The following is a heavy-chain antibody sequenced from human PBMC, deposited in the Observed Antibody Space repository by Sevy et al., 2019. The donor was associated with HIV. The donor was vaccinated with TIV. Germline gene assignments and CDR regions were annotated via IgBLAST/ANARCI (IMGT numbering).Heavy chain of an antibody. V-gene: IGHV3-30*18. CDR2: ISYDGSNK. Sequence: GGSLRLSCAASGFTFSSYGMHWVRQAPAKGLEWVAVISYDGSNKYYADSVKGRFTISRDNSKNTLYLQMNSLRAEDTAVYYCAKELGYCSSTSCQGEPPHGGDAFDIWGQGTMVTVSS. J-gene: IGHJ3*02. CDR1: GFTFSSYG. CDR3: AKELGYCSSTSCQGEPPHGGDAFDI. D-gene: IGHD2-2*01.